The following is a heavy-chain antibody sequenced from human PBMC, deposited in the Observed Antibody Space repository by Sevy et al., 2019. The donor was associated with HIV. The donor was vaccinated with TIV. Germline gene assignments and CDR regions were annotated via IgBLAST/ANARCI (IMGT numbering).Heavy chain of an antibody. D-gene: IGHD6-19*01. J-gene: IGHJ5*02. CDR1: GCTFTSYG. CDR3: ARSTQVAGRSNWFDP. Sequence: ASVKVSCKASGCTFTSYGISWVRQAPGQGLEWMGWISTYNTVRNSAQKFHDRVTMTIDTSTSTAYMELRGLRSDDTAVYYCARSTQVAGRSNWFDPWGQGTLVTVSS. CDR2: ISTYNTVR. V-gene: IGHV1-18*01.